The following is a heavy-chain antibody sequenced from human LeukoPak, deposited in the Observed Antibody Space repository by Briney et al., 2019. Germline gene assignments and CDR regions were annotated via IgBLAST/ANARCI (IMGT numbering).Heavy chain of an antibody. CDR2: IKKEGGER. J-gene: IGHJ4*02. CDR3: PRAKLDGDSRFDY. V-gene: IGHV3-7*03. CDR1: GVTFSKYW. Sequence: PGGSLRLSCAAGGVTFSKYWMSWVREAPGEGGGRVANIKKEGGERNYVESVKGGVTIPRHNAKNSLHLQMHSLRGEDTAVYYCPRAKLDGDSRFDYWGQGTLVPVSS. D-gene: IGHD4-17*01.